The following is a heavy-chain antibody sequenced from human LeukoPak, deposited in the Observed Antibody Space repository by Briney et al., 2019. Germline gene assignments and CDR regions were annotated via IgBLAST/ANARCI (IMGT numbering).Heavy chain of an antibody. J-gene: IGHJ6*02. CDR1: GYTFTSYD. D-gene: IGHD5-12*01. CDR2: MNPNSGNT. CDR3: ARGWGVATIFYYYSMDV. Sequence: ASVKVSRKASGYTFTSYDINWVRQATGQGLEWMGWMNPNSGNTGYAQKFQGRVTMTRNTSISTAYMELSSLRSEDTAVYYCARGWGVATIFYYYSMDVWGQGTTVTVSS. V-gene: IGHV1-8*01.